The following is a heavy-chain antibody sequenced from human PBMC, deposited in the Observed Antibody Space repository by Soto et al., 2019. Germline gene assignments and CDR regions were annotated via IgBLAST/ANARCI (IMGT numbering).Heavy chain of an antibody. V-gene: IGHV4-30-2*01. J-gene: IGHJ4*02. CDR2: IYHSGST. CDR1: GGSISSGGYS. Sequence: SETLSLTCAVSGGSISSGGYSWGWIRQPPGKGLEWIGYIYHSGSTYYNPSLKSRVTISVDRSRNQFSLKLSSVTAADTAVYYCARGPDYWGQGSLVTVSS. CDR3: ARGPDY.